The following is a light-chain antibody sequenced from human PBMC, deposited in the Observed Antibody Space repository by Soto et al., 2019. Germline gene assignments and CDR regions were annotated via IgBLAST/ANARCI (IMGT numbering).Light chain of an antibody. CDR2: EVV. CDR3: SSYSGTNYHYV. Sequence: QSALTQPPSASGSFGQSVTISCTGTSSDVGGYNYVSWYQQHPGKAPKLMIYEVVERPSGVPYRFSGSKSGNTASLTVSGLQADDEADYYCSSYSGTNYHYVFGTGTKVTVL. V-gene: IGLV2-8*01. CDR1: SSDVGGYNY. J-gene: IGLJ1*01.